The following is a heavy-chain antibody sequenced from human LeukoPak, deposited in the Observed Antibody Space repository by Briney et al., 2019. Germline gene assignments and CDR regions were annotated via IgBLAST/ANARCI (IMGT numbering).Heavy chain of an antibody. J-gene: IGHJ4*02. CDR3: ARALSPSSFYGGNLGY. V-gene: IGHV1-69*13. Sequence: GASVKVSCKASGGTFSSYAISWVRQAPGQGLEWMGGIIPIFGTANYAQKFQGRVTITADESTSTAYMELSSLRSEDTAVYYCARALSPSSFYGGNLGYWGQGTLVTVSS. CDR1: GGTFSSYA. CDR2: IIPIFGTA. D-gene: IGHD4-23*01.